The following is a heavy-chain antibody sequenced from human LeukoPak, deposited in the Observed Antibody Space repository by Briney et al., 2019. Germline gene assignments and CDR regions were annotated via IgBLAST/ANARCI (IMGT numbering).Heavy chain of an antibody. CDR3: ARDLGYYYDNSGY. J-gene: IGHJ4*02. CDR1: GGSISSSNW. CDR2: IYHSGST. V-gene: IGHV4-4*02. Sequence: SETLSLTCAVSGGSISSSNWWSWVRQPPGKGLEWIGEIYHSGSTNYNPSLKSRVTISVDKSKNQFSLKLSSVTAADTAVYYCARDLGYYYDNSGYWGQGTLVTVSS. D-gene: IGHD3-22*01.